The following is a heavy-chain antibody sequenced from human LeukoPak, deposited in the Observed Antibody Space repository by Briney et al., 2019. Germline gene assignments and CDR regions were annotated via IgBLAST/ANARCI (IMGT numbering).Heavy chain of an antibody. D-gene: IGHD2-15*01. V-gene: IGHV1-69*05. Sequence: ASVKVSCKASGGTFSRYAISWVRQAPGQGLEWMGGIIPIFGTANYAQKFQGRVTITTDESTSTAYMELSSLRSEDTAVYYCARVARGYCSAARCYRHFDYWGQGTLVTVSS. CDR1: GGTFSRYA. CDR2: IIPIFGTA. CDR3: ARVARGYCSAARCYRHFDY. J-gene: IGHJ4*02.